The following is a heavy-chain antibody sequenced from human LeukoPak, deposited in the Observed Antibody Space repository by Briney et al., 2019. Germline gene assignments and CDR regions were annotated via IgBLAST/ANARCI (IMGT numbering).Heavy chain of an antibody. CDR1: GFTFSSYA. Sequence: GGSLRLSCAASGFTFSSYAMSWVRQAPGKGLEWVSAISGSGGSTYYADSVKGRFTISRDNSKSTLYLQMNSLRAEDTAVYYCAKDREYYYETSDYWGQGTLVTVSS. V-gene: IGHV3-23*01. J-gene: IGHJ4*02. CDR3: AKDREYYYETSDY. D-gene: IGHD3-22*01. CDR2: ISGSGGST.